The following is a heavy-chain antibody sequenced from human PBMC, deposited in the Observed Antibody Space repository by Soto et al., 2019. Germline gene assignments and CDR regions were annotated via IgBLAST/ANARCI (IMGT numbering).Heavy chain of an antibody. CDR2: INTYNGNT. V-gene: IGHV1-18*01. J-gene: IGHJ6*02. D-gene: IGHD3-16*01. CDR3: AMVDVYVTPSPQDV. Sequence: QVQLVQTGAEVKNPGASVKVSCKASGYTFTRYGIGWARQAPGPGLEWMGWINTYNGNTNYAQNVQGRVTLTTDTSTSTAYMELRSLRSNDTAIYYCAMVDVYVTPSPQDVWGQGTTVIVS. CDR1: GYTFTRYG.